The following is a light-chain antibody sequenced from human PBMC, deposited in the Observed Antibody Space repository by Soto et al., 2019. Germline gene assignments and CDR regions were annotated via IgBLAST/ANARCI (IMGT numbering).Light chain of an antibody. CDR1: QSVSNNY. CDR2: GAS. J-gene: IGKJ1*01. V-gene: IGKV3-20*01. CDR3: QHYDASPRT. Sequence: EIVLTQSPGTLSLSPRERATLSCRASQSVSNNYLAWYQHRPGQAPRLLIYGASTRAPGIPDRFSGSGSGTDFTLTISRLEPEDFAVYYCQHYDASPRTFGQGTLVEV.